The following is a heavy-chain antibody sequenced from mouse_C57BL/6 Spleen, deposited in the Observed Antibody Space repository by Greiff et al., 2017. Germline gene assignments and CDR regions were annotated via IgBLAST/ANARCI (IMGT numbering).Heavy chain of an antibody. D-gene: IGHD2-3*01. Sequence: VNVVESGPGLVAPSQSLSITCTVSGFSLTSYAISWVRQPPGKGLEWLGVIWTGGGTNYNSALKSRLSISKDNSKSQVFLKMNSLQTDDTARYYCARNPSMGDGYYDYWGQGTLVTVSA. J-gene: IGHJ3*01. V-gene: IGHV2-9-1*01. CDR1: GFSLTSYA. CDR3: ARNPSMGDGYYDY. CDR2: IWTGGGT.